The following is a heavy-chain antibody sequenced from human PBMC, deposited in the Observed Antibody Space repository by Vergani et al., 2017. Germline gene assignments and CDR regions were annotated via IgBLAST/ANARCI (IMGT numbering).Heavy chain of an antibody. Sequence: QVQLVQSGAEVKKPGASVKVSCKASGYTFTDSFMHWVRQAPGQGLGWMGWINPNSGGTNYAQKFQGRVTMTRDTSISTAYMELSNLRSDDTAVYYCARVGTSSNRDYFDYWGQGTLVTVSS. J-gene: IGHJ4*02. D-gene: IGHD2-2*01. V-gene: IGHV1-2*02. CDR2: INPNSGGT. CDR3: ARVGTSSNRDYFDY. CDR1: GYTFTDSF.